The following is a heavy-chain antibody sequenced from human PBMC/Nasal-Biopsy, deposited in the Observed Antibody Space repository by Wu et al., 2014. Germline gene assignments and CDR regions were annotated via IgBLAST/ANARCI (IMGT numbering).Heavy chain of an antibody. V-gene: IGHV3-33*08. CDR1: GFTFGNSG. D-gene: IGHD2-2*01. Sequence: LRLSCAASGFTFGNSGMHWVRQAPGKGLEWVAVIWRDGSNKYYTESVQGRFIISRDNSKNTLYLQMNSLRPEDTAVYYCAKGEGYCTSSSCSYFQYHGLDVWGQGTTVTVSS. CDR2: IWRDGSNK. CDR3: AKGEGYCTSSSCSYFQYHGLDV. J-gene: IGHJ6*02.